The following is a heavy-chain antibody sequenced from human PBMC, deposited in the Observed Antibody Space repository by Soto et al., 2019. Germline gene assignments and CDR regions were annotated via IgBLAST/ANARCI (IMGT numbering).Heavy chain of an antibody. CDR1: GGTFSSYS. CDR3: ARDGGRHSGGIDY. J-gene: IGHJ4*02. D-gene: IGHD1-26*01. V-gene: IGHV1-69*01. CDR2: IIPIFGTA. Sequence: QVQLVQSGAEVKKPGSSVKVSCKASGGTFSSYSINWVRQAPGQGLEWMGEIIPIFGTANYAQKFQGRVTIPADESTSTAYMELSSLRAEDTDVYYCARDGGRHSGGIDYWGQGTLVTVSS.